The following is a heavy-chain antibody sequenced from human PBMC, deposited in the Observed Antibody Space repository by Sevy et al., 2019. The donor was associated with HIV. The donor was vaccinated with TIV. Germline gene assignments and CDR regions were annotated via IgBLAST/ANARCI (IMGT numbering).Heavy chain of an antibody. CDR3: ATLDFWSDHPFYGTDV. J-gene: IGHJ6*02. D-gene: IGHD3-3*01. V-gene: IGHV1-24*01. CDR2: FDPEDGET. CDR1: RYSLSEIS. Sequence: ASVKVSCKVSRYSLSEISMHWVRQAPGKGLEWMGGFDPEDGETIYAQKFQGRDTMTEDTSTDTAYMELRRLTSEDTAVYYCATLDFWSDHPFYGTDVWGQGTTVTVSS.